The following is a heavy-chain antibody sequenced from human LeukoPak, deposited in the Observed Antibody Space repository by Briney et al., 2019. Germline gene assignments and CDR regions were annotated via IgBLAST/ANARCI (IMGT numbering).Heavy chain of an antibody. CDR3: ARGAVSWFDP. Sequence: ASVKVSCKASGGTFSSYAINWVRQATGQGLEWMGWMNPNSGNTGYAQKFQGRVTMTRNTSISTAYMELSSLRSEDTAVYYCARGAVSWFDPWGQGTLVTVSS. D-gene: IGHD3-22*01. J-gene: IGHJ5*02. CDR2: MNPNSGNT. CDR1: GGTFSSYA. V-gene: IGHV1-8*02.